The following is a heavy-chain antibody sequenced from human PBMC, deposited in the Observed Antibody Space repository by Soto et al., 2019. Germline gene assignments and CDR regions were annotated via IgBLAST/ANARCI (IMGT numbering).Heavy chain of an antibody. V-gene: IGHV2-26*01. CDR2: IFSNDEN. Sequence: QVTLKESGPVLVKPTATLTLPCTVSGFSLSNARMGVSWIRQPPGKALEWLAHIFSNDENSYSTSLKSRLTISKDTSKSQVVLTMTNMDPVDTAPYYCARTQLLGYYYGMDVWGQGNTVTVSS. CDR1: GFSLSNARMG. J-gene: IGHJ6*02. CDR3: ARTQLLGYYYGMDV. D-gene: IGHD2-21*01.